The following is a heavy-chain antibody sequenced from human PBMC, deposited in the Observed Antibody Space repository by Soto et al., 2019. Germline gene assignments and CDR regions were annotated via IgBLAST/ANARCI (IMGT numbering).Heavy chain of an antibody. D-gene: IGHD6-19*01. V-gene: IGHV3-23*01. J-gene: IGHJ4*02. CDR1: GFTFSSYA. Sequence: GGSLRLSCAASGFTFSSYAMSWVRQAPGKGLEWVSAISGSGGSTYYADSVKGRFTISRDNSKNTLYLQMNSLRAEDTAVYYCAKSRFADSSGWYGYYFDYWGQGTLVTVSS. CDR2: ISGSGGST. CDR3: AKSRFADSSGWYGYYFDY.